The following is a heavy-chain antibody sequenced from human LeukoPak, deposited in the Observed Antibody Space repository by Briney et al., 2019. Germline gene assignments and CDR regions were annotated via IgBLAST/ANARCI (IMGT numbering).Heavy chain of an antibody. V-gene: IGHV5-51*01. CDR2: IYPGDSDT. J-gene: IGHJ4*02. CDR3: ARHLRYSGAFQGLDY. CDR1: GYTFPTYW. Sequence: GESLKISCKGSGYTFPTYWIAWVRQMPGKGLEWMGIIYPGDSDTRYSPSFQGQVTISADKSISTAYLQWSSLKASDTAMYYCARHLRYSGAFQGLDYWGQGTLVTVSS. D-gene: IGHD3-9*01.